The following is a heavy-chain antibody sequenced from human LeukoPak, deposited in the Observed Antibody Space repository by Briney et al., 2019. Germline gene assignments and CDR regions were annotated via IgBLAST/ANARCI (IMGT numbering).Heavy chain of an antibody. CDR2: INHSGST. D-gene: IGHD2-2*01. V-gene: IGHV4-34*01. CDR1: GGSFSGSY. J-gene: IGHJ4*02. CDR3: ARDCGEAEVPAAMFDY. Sequence: MTSETLSLTCAVYGGSFSGSYWSWIRQPPGKGLEWIGEINHSGSTNNYPSLKSRVTTSVDTSKKQFSLKLSSATAADTAVYYYARDCGEAEVPAAMFDYWGQGTLVTVSS.